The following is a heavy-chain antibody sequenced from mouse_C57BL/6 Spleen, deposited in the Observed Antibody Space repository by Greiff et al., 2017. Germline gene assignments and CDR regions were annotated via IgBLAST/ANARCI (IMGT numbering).Heavy chain of an antibody. D-gene: IGHD2-4*01. CDR2: IYPRSGNT. CDR3: ARSKFYDYDYAMDY. Sequence: LVESGAELARPGASVKLSCKASGYTFTSYGISWVKQRTGQGLEWIGEIYPRSGNTYYNEKFKGKATLTADKSSSTAYMELRSLTSEDSAVYFCARSKFYDYDYAMDYWGQGTSVTVSS. J-gene: IGHJ4*01. CDR1: GYTFTSYG. V-gene: IGHV1-81*01.